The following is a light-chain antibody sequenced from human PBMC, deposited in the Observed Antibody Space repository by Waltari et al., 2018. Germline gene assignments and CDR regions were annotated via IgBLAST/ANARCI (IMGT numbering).Light chain of an antibody. J-gene: IGKJ2*01. CDR3: MQILQPART. V-gene: IGKV1-39*01. CDR2: AAS. Sequence: DIQMTQSPSSLSASVGDRVTITCRASQSINVYLNWYQHKPGKAPKLLIYAASTLQNGVPSRFSGSGSGTDFTLNISRVEAEDVGVYYCMQILQPARTFGQGTRLEIK. CDR1: QSINVY.